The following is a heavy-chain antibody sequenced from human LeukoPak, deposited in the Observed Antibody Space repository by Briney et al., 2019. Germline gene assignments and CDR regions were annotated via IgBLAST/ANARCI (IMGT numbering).Heavy chain of an antibody. Sequence: SETLSLTCAVYGGSFSGYYWSWIRQPPGKGLEWIGEINHSGSTNYNPSLKNRVTISVDASKNQFSLKLSSVTAADTAVYYCARCGSWLASYYYYGMDVWGQGTTVTVSS. J-gene: IGHJ6*02. CDR3: ARCGSWLASYYYYGMDV. CDR2: INHSGST. CDR1: GGSFSGYY. D-gene: IGHD5-18*01. V-gene: IGHV4-34*01.